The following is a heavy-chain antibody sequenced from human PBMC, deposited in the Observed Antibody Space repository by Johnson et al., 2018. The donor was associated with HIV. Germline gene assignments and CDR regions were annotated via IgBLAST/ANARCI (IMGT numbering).Heavy chain of an antibody. V-gene: IGHV3-20*04. D-gene: IGHD1-26*01. Sequence: EQLVESGGGVVRPGGSLRLSCAASGFTFDDYGMSWVRQAPGKGLEWVSGIYWNGVRTGYGDSVKGRFTISRDNAKNSLYLQMNSLRAEDTAVYYCARDATGSYSPDAFDIWGQGTMVTVSS. CDR3: ARDATGSYSPDAFDI. CDR1: GFTFDDYG. CDR2: IYWNGVRT. J-gene: IGHJ3*02.